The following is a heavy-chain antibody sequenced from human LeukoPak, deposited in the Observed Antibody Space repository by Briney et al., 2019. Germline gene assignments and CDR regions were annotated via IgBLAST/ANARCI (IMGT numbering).Heavy chain of an antibody. CDR2: INSDGNTA. CDR3: AKEDYDSSGYYYDGAFDI. V-gene: IGHV3-74*01. Sequence: GGSLRLSCVASGFTFSNYWMHWVRQAPGKGLLWVSRINSDGNTADYADSVKGRFTISRDNAKNTLYLQMNSLRAEDTAVYYCAKEDYDSSGYYYDGAFDIWGQGTMVTVSS. CDR1: GFTFSNYW. J-gene: IGHJ3*02. D-gene: IGHD3-22*01.